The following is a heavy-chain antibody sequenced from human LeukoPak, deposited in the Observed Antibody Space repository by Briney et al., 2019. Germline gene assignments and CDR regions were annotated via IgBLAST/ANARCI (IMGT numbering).Heavy chain of an antibody. J-gene: IGHJ4*02. CDR1: GFTFSSYA. CDR2: ISNSGGRT. D-gene: IGHD5-12*01. V-gene: IGHV3-23*01. Sequence: GGSLRLSCAASGFTFSSYAMSWLRQAPGKRLEWVSSISNSGGRTFYTDSVKGRFTISRDNSKITLYLQMNSLRAEDTAVYYCAKSYNGYESKPDYWGQGTLVTVSS. CDR3: AKSYNGYESKPDY.